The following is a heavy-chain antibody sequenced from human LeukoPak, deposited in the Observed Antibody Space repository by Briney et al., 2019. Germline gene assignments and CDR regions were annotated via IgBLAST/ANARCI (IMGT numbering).Heavy chain of an antibody. Sequence: SETLSLTCTVSGGSISSYYWSWIRQPPGKGLEWIGYIYYSGSTNYNTSLKSRVTISVDTSKNQFSLKLSSVTAADTAVYYCARDRYSSGWYGSGAFDIWGQGTMVTVSS. CDR3: ARDRYSSGWYGSGAFDI. CDR2: IYYSGST. J-gene: IGHJ3*02. D-gene: IGHD6-19*01. V-gene: IGHV4-59*01. CDR1: GGSISSYY.